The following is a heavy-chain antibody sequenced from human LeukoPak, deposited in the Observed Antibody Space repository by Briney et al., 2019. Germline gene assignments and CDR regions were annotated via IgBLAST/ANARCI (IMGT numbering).Heavy chain of an antibody. J-gene: IGHJ6*03. CDR2: IKQDGSEK. D-gene: IGHD6-19*01. CDR1: RFTFSSYW. Sequence: GGSLRLSCAASRFTFSSYWMSWARQAPGKGLEWVANIKQDGSEKYYVDSVKGRFTISRDNAKNSLYLQMNSLRAEDTAVYYCARGGIAVAGTRENYYYYYMDVWGKGTSVTVSS. CDR3: ARGGIAVAGTRENYYYYYMDV. V-gene: IGHV3-7*01.